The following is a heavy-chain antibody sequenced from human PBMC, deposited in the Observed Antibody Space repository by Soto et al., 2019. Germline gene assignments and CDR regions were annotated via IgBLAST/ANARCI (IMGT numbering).Heavy chain of an antibody. D-gene: IGHD6-19*01. J-gene: IGHJ4*02. CDR1: GFTFSSYA. V-gene: IGHV3-23*01. CDR3: AKDVSGWTN. Sequence: XVSLRLSCAASGFTFSSYAMSWVRQAPGKGLEWVSAISGSGGSTNYADSVKGRFTISRDNSKNTLYLQMNSLRAEDTAVYYCAKDVSGWTNWGQGTLVPVSS. CDR2: ISGSGGST.